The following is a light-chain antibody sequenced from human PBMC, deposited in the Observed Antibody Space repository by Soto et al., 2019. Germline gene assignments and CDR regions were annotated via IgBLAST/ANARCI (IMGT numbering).Light chain of an antibody. V-gene: IGLV1-47*02. CDR1: SSNIGYNY. J-gene: IGLJ2*01. CDR2: TNN. CDR3: AAWDDSLSGPI. Sequence: QAVVTQPPSASGTPGQRVTISCSGSSSNIGYNYVYWYQQIPGTAPKIVIYTNNQRPSGVPDRFSGSKSGTSASLAISGLRSEDEAVYYCAAWDDSLSGPIFGGGTQLTVL.